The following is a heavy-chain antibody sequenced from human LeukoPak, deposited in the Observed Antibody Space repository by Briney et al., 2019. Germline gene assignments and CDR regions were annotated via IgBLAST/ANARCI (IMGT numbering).Heavy chain of an antibody. Sequence: ASVKVSCKASGYTFTGYYMHWVRQAPGQGLEWMGWINPNSGGTNYAQKFQGRVTMTRDTSISTAYMELSRLRSDDPAVYYCARVRGASGSDSSGWFDPWGQGTLVTVSS. CDR1: GYTFTGYY. D-gene: IGHD1-26*01. V-gene: IGHV1-2*02. CDR3: ARVRGASGSDSSGWFDP. J-gene: IGHJ5*02. CDR2: INPNSGGT.